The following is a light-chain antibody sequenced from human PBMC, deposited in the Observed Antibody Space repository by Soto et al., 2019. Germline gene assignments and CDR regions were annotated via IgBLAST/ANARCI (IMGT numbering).Light chain of an antibody. J-gene: IGKJ4*01. Sequence: DIVLTQTPLSLSVTPGQPASISCKSSQSLSHSDGKTYLYWYLQKPSQPPQLLMYEVSNRFSGVADSFSGSGSGTDFTLKISRVEAEDVGVYYCMQSLQLHVTFGGGTKVEIK. V-gene: IGKV2D-29*01. CDR2: EVS. CDR3: MQSLQLHVT. CDR1: QSLSHSDGKTY.